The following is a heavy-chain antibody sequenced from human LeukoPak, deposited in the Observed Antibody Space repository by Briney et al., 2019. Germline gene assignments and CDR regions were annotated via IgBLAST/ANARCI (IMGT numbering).Heavy chain of an antibody. Sequence: ASVKVSCKASGGTFSSYAISWVRQAPGQGLEWMGGIIPIFGTANYAQKFQGRVTITTDESTSTAYMELSSLRSEDTAVYYCAGQICSSTSYYRPVEYYFDYWGQGTLVTVSS. D-gene: IGHD2-2*01. J-gene: IGHJ4*02. CDR3: AGQICSSTSYYRPVEYYFDY. CDR1: GGTFSSYA. V-gene: IGHV1-69*05. CDR2: IIPIFGTA.